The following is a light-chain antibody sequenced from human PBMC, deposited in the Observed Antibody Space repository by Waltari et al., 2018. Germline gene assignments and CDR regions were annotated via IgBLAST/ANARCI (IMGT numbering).Light chain of an antibody. CDR2: GAA. V-gene: IGKV3-15*01. CDR3: HQYNDWPPT. CDR1: QSVSTN. J-gene: IGKJ1*01. Sequence: EVVMTQSPATLSVSPVERATLSCRASQSVSTNLAWSQQKPGQAPRLLIYGAAVRATDIPARFSGSGSGTEFTLTISSLQSEDFAVYYCHQYNDWPPTFGQGTTVEIK.